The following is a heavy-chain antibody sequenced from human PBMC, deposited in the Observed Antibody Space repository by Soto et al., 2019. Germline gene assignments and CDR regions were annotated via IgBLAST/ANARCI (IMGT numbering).Heavy chain of an antibody. V-gene: IGHV3-23*01. Sequence: PGGSLRLSCAASGFTFSSYAMSWVRQAPGKGLEWVSAISGSGGSTYYADSVKGRFTISRDNSKNTLYLQMNSLRAEDTAVYYCAKGYQWGYCTNGVCLPFDYWGQGTLVTVSS. CDR3: AKGYQWGYCTNGVCLPFDY. J-gene: IGHJ4*02. D-gene: IGHD2-8*01. CDR2: ISGSGGST. CDR1: GFTFSSYA.